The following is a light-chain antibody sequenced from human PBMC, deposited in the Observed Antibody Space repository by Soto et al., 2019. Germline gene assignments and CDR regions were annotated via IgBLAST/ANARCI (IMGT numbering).Light chain of an antibody. J-gene: IGLJ2*01. Sequence: QPVLTQPPSVSGAPGQRVTISCTGNSSNIGAGFDVHWYQQLPGTAPKLLIYDNSNRPSGVPDRFSGSKSGTSASPAITGLQAEDGTDYYCQSYDSRLSAVVFGGGTKLTVL. V-gene: IGLV1-40*01. CDR1: SSNIGAGFD. CDR2: DNS. CDR3: QSYDSRLSAVV.